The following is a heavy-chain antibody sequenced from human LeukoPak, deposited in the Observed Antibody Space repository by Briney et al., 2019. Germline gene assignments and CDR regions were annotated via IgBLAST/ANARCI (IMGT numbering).Heavy chain of an antibody. CDR2: IYTSGST. CDR1: GGSISSYY. CDR3: ASLPLEMGYGDYRRASAY. Sequence: NPSETLSLTCTVSGGSISSYYWSWIRQPAGKGLEWIGRIYTSGSTNYNPSLKSRVTMSVDTSKNQFSLKLSSVTAADTAVYYCASLPLEMGYGDYRRASAYWGQGTLVTVSS. V-gene: IGHV4-4*07. J-gene: IGHJ4*02. D-gene: IGHD4-17*01.